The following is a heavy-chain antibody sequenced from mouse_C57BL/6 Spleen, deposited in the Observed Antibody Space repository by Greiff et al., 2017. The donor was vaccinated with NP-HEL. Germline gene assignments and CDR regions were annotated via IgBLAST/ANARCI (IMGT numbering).Heavy chain of an antibody. V-gene: IGHV3-6*01. CDR2: ISYDGSN. Sequence: EVQRVESGPGLVKPSQSLSLTCSVTGYSITSGYYWNWIRQFPGNKLEWMGYISYDGSNNYNPSLKNRISITRDTSKNQFFLKLNSVTTEDTATYYCAREGIYDGYYWFAYWGQGTLVTVSA. J-gene: IGHJ3*01. CDR3: AREGIYDGYYWFAY. D-gene: IGHD2-3*01. CDR1: GYSITSGYY.